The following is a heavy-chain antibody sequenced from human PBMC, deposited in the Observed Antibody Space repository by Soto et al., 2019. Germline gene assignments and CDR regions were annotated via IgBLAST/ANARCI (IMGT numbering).Heavy chain of an antibody. CDR1: GFTFDDYA. CDR2: ISWNSGSI. V-gene: IGHV3-9*01. D-gene: IGHD3-10*01. Sequence: GGSLRLSCAASGFTFDDYAMHWVRQAPGKGLEWVSGISWNSGSIGYADSVKGRFTISRDNAKNSLFLQIYSLSAEDTAVYYCAKDLFMAPDVTAIHDYWGQGTLVTVSS. CDR3: AKDLFMAPDVTAIHDY. J-gene: IGHJ4*02.